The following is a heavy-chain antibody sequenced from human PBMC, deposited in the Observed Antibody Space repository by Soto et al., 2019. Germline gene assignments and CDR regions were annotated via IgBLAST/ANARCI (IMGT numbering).Heavy chain of an antibody. J-gene: IGHJ4*02. Sequence: QVQLVQSGAEVRRPGASVRISCKTSGYNFNTYGIIWVRQAPGQGLEWMGWISGYNGYTKYAQSLEDRVNLSTDTSTSTAYLELRSLRSGDTAVYFCARDRDYSHTDADIDYWGQGTLVTVSS. CDR3: ARDRDYSHTDADIDY. CDR1: GYNFNTYG. V-gene: IGHV1-18*01. D-gene: IGHD3-16*01. CDR2: ISGYNGYT.